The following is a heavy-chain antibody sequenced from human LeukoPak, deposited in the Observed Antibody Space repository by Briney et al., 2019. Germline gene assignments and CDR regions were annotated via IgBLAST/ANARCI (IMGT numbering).Heavy chain of an antibody. CDR3: AKDTQSRWYSSGWLYFFDY. D-gene: IGHD6-19*01. Sequence: GGSLRLSCAASGFTFSSYAMSWVRQAPGKGLEWVSAMSGGGDSTYYTDSVKGRFTISRDNSKNTLYLQMNSLRAEDTAVYYCAKDTQSRWYSSGWLYFFDYWGQGTLVTVSS. CDR1: GFTFSSYA. CDR2: MSGGGDST. J-gene: IGHJ4*02. V-gene: IGHV3-23*01.